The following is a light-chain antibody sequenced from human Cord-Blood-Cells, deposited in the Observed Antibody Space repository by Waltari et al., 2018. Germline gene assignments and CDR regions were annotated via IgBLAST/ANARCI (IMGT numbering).Light chain of an antibody. Sequence: EIVLTQSPATLSLSPGERATLSCRASQSVSSYLAWYQQKPGQAPRLLIYDASNRATGIPARFSGRWSGTDFTLTSSRLEPEDFAVYYCQQRSNWPITFGQGTRLEIK. CDR1: QSVSSY. CDR2: DAS. J-gene: IGKJ5*01. V-gene: IGKV3-11*01. CDR3: QQRSNWPIT.